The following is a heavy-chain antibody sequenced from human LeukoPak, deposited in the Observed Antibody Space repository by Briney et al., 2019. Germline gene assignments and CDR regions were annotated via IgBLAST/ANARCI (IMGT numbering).Heavy chain of an antibody. Sequence: GGSLRLSCAASGFTFSSYSMNWVRQAPGKGLEWVSSISSSSSYIYYADSVKGRFTISRDNAKNSLYLQMNSLRAEDTAVYYCARATFDYGDYWGTAFDIWGQGTVVTVSS. J-gene: IGHJ3*02. CDR3: ARATFDYGDYWGTAFDI. CDR2: ISSSSSYI. D-gene: IGHD4-17*01. V-gene: IGHV3-21*01. CDR1: GFTFSSYS.